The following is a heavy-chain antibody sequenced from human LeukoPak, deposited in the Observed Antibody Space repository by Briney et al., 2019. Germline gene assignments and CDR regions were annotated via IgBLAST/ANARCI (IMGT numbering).Heavy chain of an antibody. CDR1: GGSFSGYY. D-gene: IGHD6-13*01. V-gene: IGHV4-59*01. CDR2: IYYSGST. CDR3: ARSLSSGYSSSWPFDY. J-gene: IGHJ4*02. Sequence: SETLSLTCAVYGGSFSGYYWSWIRQPPGKGLEWIGYIYYSGSTNYNPSLKSRVTISVDTSKNQFSLKLSSVTAADTAVYYCARSLSSGYSSSWPFDYWGQGTLVTVSS.